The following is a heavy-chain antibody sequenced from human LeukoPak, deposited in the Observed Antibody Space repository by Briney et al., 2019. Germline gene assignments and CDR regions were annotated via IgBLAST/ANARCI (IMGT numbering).Heavy chain of an antibody. J-gene: IGHJ4*02. CDR1: GFTFDDYA. CDR2: ISWDGGST. CDR3: AKSGGYGGYDYYFDY. V-gene: IGHV3-43D*03. Sequence: QTGGSLRLSCAASGFTFDDYAMHWVRQAPGKGLEWVSLISWDGGSTYYADSVKGRFTISRDNSKNSLYLQMNSLRTEDTALYYCAKSGGYGGYDYYFDYWGQGTLVTVSS. D-gene: IGHD5-12*01.